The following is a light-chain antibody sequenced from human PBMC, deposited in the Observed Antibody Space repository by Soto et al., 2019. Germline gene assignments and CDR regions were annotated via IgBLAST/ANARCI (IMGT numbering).Light chain of an antibody. CDR1: SSDVGSYNL. V-gene: IGLV2-23*01. CDR2: EGS. CDR3: CSYAGSSTWV. J-gene: IGLJ3*02. Sequence: QSALTQPASVSGSPGQSITISCTGTSSDVGSYNLVSWYQQHPGKAPKLMIYEGSKRPSGVSNRVSGSKSGNTASLTSSGLQAEDEAYYYCCSYAGSSTWVFGGGTKLTVL.